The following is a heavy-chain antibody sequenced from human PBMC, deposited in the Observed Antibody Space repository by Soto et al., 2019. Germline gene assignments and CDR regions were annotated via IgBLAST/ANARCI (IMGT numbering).Heavy chain of an antibody. D-gene: IGHD3-22*01. CDR3: ARIRAQPYYDSSGYYPPDAFDI. V-gene: IGHV3-30-3*01. Sequence: GGSLRLSCAASGFTFSSYALHWVRQAPGKGLEWVAVISYDGSNKYYAESVKGRFTISRDNSKNTLTLQMNSLRADDTAVYYCARIRAQPYYDSSGYYPPDAFDIWGQGTMVTVSS. J-gene: IGHJ3*02. CDR2: ISYDGSNK. CDR1: GFTFSSYA.